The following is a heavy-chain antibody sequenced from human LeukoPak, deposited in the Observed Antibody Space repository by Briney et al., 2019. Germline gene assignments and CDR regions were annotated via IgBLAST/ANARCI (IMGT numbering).Heavy chain of an antibody. CDR3: ASTPLLQTTVVTGYPHFDY. J-gene: IGHJ4*02. V-gene: IGHV1-69*13. CDR2: IIPIFGTA. Sequence: ASVKVSCKASGGTFSSYAISWVRQAPGQGLEWMGGIIPIFGTANYAQKFQGRVTITADESTSTAYMELSSLRSEDTAMYYCASTPLLQTTVVTGYPHFDYWGQGTLVTVSS. CDR1: GGTFSSYA. D-gene: IGHD4-23*01.